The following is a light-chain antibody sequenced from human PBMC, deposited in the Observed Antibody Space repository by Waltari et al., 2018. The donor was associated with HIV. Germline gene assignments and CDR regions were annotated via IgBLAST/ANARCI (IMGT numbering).Light chain of an antibody. V-gene: IGLV2-14*03. CDR2: DVD. J-gene: IGLJ3*02. CDR1: DSASGLSNF. CDR3: ASFTGDDTLL. Sequence: SAVTQPASVSGLPGQSITISCTGGDSASGLSNFVSCYQQHPGRVPRLILYDVDSRAPGISDRFSGSRSGPTASLNISRLRAEDEADYYCASFTGDDTLLFGGGTKVTVL.